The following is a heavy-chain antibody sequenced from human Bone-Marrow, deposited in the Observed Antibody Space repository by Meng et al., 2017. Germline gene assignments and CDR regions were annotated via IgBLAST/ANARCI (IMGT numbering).Heavy chain of an antibody. CDR3: ARAVVPAAISVYYYYYGMDV. D-gene: IGHD2-2*01. CDR1: GFTFSSYG. CDR2: IWYDGSNK. Sequence: GESLKISCAASGFTFSSYGMHWVRQAPGKGLEWVAVIWYDGSNKYYADSVKGRFTISRDNSKNTLYLQMNSLRAEDTAVYYCARAVVPAAISVYYYYYGMDVWGQGTTVTVS. J-gene: IGHJ6*02. V-gene: IGHV3-33*08.